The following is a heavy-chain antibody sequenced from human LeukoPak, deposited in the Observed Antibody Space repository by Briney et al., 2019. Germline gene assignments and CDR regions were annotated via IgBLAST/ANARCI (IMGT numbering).Heavy chain of an antibody. CDR2: IYYSGNT. J-gene: IGHJ4*02. D-gene: IGHD2-15*01. CDR1: GGSITTTTYY. CDR3: ARESVVAARPFDY. Sequence: PSETLSLTCTVSGGSITTTTYYWGWIRQPPGKGLEWIGSIYYSGNTYYNPSLKSRVTISVDTSKNQFSLKLSSVTAADTAVYYCARESVVAARPFDYWGQGTLVTVSS. V-gene: IGHV4-39*07.